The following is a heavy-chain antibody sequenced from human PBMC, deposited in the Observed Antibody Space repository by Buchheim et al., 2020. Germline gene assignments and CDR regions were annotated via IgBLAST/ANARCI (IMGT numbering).Heavy chain of an antibody. Sequence: EVQLLESGGGLVQPGGSLRLSCAASGFTFINYAMSWVRQAPGKGLEWVSAISGSDDTTYYADSVKGRFTIPRDSSKKTLYLQMNSLGAEDTAVYYCAKDWGPSGGSPQSHHSYYFYVDVWGTGTT. CDR2: ISGSDDTT. V-gene: IGHV3-23*01. J-gene: IGHJ6*03. CDR1: GFTFINYA. CDR3: AKDWGPSGGSPQSHHSYYFYVDV. D-gene: IGHD2-15*01.